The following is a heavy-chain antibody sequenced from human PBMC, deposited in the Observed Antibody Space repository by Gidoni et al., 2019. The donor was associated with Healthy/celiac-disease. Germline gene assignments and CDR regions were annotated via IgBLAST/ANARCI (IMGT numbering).Heavy chain of an antibody. Sequence: QLQLQAPGQGLVKPSETLSLTCTVPGGSLRSSSYYVGWIRQPPGTGLEWIGCIYYSGSTYYNPSLKSRVTISVVTSKNQFSLKLSSLTAADTAVYYCARGTRMAGTFCYFDLWGRGTLVPVSS. CDR2: IYYSGST. J-gene: IGHJ2*01. V-gene: IGHV4-39*07. D-gene: IGHD6-19*01. CDR3: ARGTRMAGTFCYFDL. CDR1: GGSLRSSSYY.